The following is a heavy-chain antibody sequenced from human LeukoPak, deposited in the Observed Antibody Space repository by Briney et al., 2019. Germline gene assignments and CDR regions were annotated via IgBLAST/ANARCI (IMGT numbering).Heavy chain of an antibody. CDR1: GGTFSSYA. CDR2: IIPIFGTA. J-gene: IGHJ4*02. V-gene: IGHV1-69*13. CDR3: ARAKPHRLLYNGRYYFDY. D-gene: IGHD2-2*02. Sequence: GASVKVSCKASGGTFSSYAISWVRQAPGQGLEWMGGIIPIFGTANYAQKFQGRVTITADESTSTAYMELSSLRSEDTAVYYCARAKPHRLLYNGRYYFDYWGQGTLVTVSS.